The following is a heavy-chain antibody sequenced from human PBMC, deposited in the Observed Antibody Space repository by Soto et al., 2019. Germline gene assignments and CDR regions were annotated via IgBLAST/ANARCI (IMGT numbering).Heavy chain of an antibody. Sequence: QVQLVESGGGVVRPGKSLRLSCAASAFTFSTYVMHWVRQAPGKGLEWVAVISSDGNNRYYADSVKGRFTISRDNSKNMLYLQMNSLRVEDTAVDYCARQVAWGQGTLVTVSS. D-gene: IGHD2-15*01. CDR1: AFTFSTYV. CDR2: ISSDGNNR. J-gene: IGHJ5*02. CDR3: ARQVA. V-gene: IGHV3-30-3*01.